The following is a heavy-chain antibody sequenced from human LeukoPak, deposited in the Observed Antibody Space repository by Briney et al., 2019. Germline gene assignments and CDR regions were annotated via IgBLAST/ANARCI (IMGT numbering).Heavy chain of an antibody. J-gene: IGHJ3*02. CDR2: IYYSGST. D-gene: IGHD3-10*01. Sequence: SETLSLTCTVSGGSISSGGYYWSWIRQHPGKGLECIGYIYYSGSTYYNPSLKSRVTISVDTSKNQFSLKLSSVTAADTAVYYCARDYFFGPPSRYMVRGVKVSQPDAFDIWGQGTMVTVSS. CDR3: ARDYFFGPPSRYMVRGVKVSQPDAFDI. CDR1: GGSISSGGYY. V-gene: IGHV4-31*03.